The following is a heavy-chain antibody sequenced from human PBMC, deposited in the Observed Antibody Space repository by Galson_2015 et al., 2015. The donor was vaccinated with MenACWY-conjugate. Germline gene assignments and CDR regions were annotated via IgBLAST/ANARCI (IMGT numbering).Heavy chain of an antibody. CDR2: INHSGGI. CDR1: GGSFSDYY. V-gene: IGHV4-34*01. Sequence: LSLTCVVYGGSFSDYYWSWIRQPPGKGLEWIGEINHSGGINSKSSLKSRVTISVDTSKNQFSLKVSSVTAADTAMYYCARGFYGDYRYFDLWGRGTLVTVSS. J-gene: IGHJ2*01. D-gene: IGHD4-17*01. CDR3: ARGFYGDYRYFDL.